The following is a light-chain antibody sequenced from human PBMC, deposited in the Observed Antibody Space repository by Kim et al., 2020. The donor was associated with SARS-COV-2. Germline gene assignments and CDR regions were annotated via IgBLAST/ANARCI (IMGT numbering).Light chain of an antibody. CDR2: SAS. CDR3: QQSYIVPLT. V-gene: IGKV1-39*01. J-gene: IGKJ4*01. CDR1: RTINTY. Sequence: DIQMTQSPSSLSASVGDRVTITCRASRTINTYLNWYQQKPERAPKLLIYSASTFQGGVPSRFSGSGSGTNFTFTINSLQPEDFATYYCQQSYIVPLTFGGGTKVDIK.